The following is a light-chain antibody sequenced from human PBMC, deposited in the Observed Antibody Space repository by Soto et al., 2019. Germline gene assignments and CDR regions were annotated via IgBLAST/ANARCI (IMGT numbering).Light chain of an antibody. J-gene: IGLJ2*01. CDR2: EDN. CDR3: RFFKTRSVV. V-gene: IGLV6-57*04. Sequence: NFMLTQPHSVSESPGKTVTISCTRTSGSIASNYVQWHQQRPGSAPTTVIYEDNRRPSGVPDRFSGSIDSSSNSASLIISELKLEEGADYACRFFKTRSVVFGGATKLPVL. CDR1: SGSIASNY.